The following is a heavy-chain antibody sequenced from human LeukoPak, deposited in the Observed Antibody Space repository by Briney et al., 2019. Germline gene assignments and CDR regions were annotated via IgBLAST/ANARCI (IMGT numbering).Heavy chain of an antibody. V-gene: IGHV1-18*01. D-gene: IGHD6-19*01. CDR2: ISAYNGNT. CDR3: ARHSSGRNLRDAFDI. J-gene: IGHJ3*02. CDR1: GYTFTSYG. Sequence: ASVKVSCKASGYTFTSYGINWVRQAPGQGLEWMGWISAYNGNTNYAQKLQGRVTMTTDTSTSTAYMELRSLRSDDTAVYYCARHSSGRNLRDAFDIWGQGTMVTVSS.